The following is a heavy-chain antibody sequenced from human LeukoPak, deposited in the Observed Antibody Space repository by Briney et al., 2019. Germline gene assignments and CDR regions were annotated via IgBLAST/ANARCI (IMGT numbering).Heavy chain of an antibody. Sequence: SETLSLTCTVSGGSISSYYWSWIRQPPGKRLEWIGYIYYSGSTNYNPTLKSRVTISVDTSKNQFSLKLSSVTAADTAVYYCAKGAAARLEWGQGTLVTVSS. CDR1: GGSISSYY. D-gene: IGHD6-13*01. V-gene: IGHV4-59*01. CDR3: AKGAAARLE. J-gene: IGHJ4*02. CDR2: IYYSGST.